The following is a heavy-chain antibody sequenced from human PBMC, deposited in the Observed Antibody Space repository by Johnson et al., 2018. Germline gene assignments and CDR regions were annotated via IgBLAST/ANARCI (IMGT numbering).Heavy chain of an antibody. CDR1: GFTFSSYG. J-gene: IGHJ6*02. Sequence: QVQLVESGGGVVQPGRSLRLSCAASGFTFSSYGMHWVRQAPGKGLEWVAVIWYDGSNKYYADSVKGPFTISRDNSTNTLYLQMNSLRAEDTAVYYCARARSWGIQLYYYYYGMDVWGQGTTVTVSS. D-gene: IGHD5-18*01. CDR3: ARARSWGIQLYYYYYGMDV. CDR2: IWYDGSNK. V-gene: IGHV3-33*01.